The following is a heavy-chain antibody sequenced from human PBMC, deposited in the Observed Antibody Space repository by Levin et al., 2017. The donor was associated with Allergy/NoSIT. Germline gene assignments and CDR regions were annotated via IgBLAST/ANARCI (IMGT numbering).Heavy chain of an antibody. CDR1: GFTFSSYA. CDR3: AKGRASSSSYIGDC. V-gene: IGHV3-23*01. D-gene: IGHD2-2*01. J-gene: IGHJ4*02. CDR2: ISNSGIST. Sequence: GESLKISCAASGFTFSSYAMSWVRQAPGEGLEWVSSISNSGISTYYGDSVKGRFTISRDNSKNTLYLQMNSLSADDTAVYYCAKGRASSSSYIGDCWGQGTLVTVSS.